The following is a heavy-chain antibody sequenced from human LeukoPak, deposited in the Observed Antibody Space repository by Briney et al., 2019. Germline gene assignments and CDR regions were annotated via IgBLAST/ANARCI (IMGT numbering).Heavy chain of an antibody. D-gene: IGHD3-22*01. V-gene: IGHV3-30-3*01. CDR3: ALYYYDSSGYLNWFDP. J-gene: IGHJ5*02. CDR1: GFTFSSYA. Sequence: PGGSLRLSCAASGFTFSSYAMHWVRQAPGKGLEWVAVISYDGSNKYYADSVKGRFTISRDNSKNTLYLQMNSLRAEDTAVYYCALYYYDSSGYLNWFDPWGQGTLVTVSS. CDR2: ISYDGSNK.